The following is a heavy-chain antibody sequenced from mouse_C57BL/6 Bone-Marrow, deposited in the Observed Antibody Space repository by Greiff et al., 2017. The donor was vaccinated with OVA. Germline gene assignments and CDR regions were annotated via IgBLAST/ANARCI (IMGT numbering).Heavy chain of an antibody. V-gene: IGHV1-47*01. CDR2: FHPYNDDT. CDR1: GYTFTTYP. Sequence: VQLVESGAELVKPGASVKMSCKASGYTFTTYPIEWMKQNHGKSLEWIGNFHPYNDDTQYNEKFKGKATLTVEKSSSTVYLELSRLTSDDSPVYYCARPGDYDGDWFAYWGQGTLVTVSA. CDR3: ARPGDYDGDWFAY. D-gene: IGHD2-4*01. J-gene: IGHJ3*01.